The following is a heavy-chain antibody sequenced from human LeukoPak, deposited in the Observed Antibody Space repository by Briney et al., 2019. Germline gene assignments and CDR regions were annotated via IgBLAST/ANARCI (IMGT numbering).Heavy chain of an antibody. CDR1: GGSISSSSYY. CDR2: IYYSGST. J-gene: IGHJ4*02. V-gene: IGHV4-39*01. D-gene: IGHD6-19*01. CDR3: ARRGPIAVAGKDY. Sequence: SETLSLXCTVSGGSISSSSYYWGWIRQPPGKGLECIGSIYYSGSTYYNPSLKSRVTISVDTSKNQFSLKLSSVTAADTAVYYCARRGPIAVAGKDYWGQGTLVTVSS.